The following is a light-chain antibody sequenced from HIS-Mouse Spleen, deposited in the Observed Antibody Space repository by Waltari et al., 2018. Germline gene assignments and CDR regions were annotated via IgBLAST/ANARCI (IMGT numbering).Light chain of an antibody. J-gene: IGLJ2*01. CDR3: YSADSSGNHRV. CDR1: ALPKKY. V-gene: IGLV3-10*01. CDR2: EDS. Sequence: PSVSVSPGQTARITCSGDALPKKYAYWYQKKSGQAPVLVIYEDSKRPSGIPERFSGSSSGTMATLTISGAQVEDEADYYCYSADSSGNHRVFGGGTKLTVL.